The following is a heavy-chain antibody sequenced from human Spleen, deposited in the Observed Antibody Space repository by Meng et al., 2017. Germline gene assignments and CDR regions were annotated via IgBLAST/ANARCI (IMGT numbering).Heavy chain of an antibody. J-gene: IGHJ4*02. D-gene: IGHD3-22*01. Sequence: GESLKISCAASGFTFSSYWMHWVRQAPGKGLVWVSRINSDGSSTSYADSVKGRFTISRDNAKNTLYLQMNSLRAEDTAVYYCARGVHYYDSSGYSYWGQGTLVTVSS. V-gene: IGHV3-74*01. CDR1: GFTFSSYW. CDR2: INSDGSST. CDR3: ARGVHYYDSSGYSY.